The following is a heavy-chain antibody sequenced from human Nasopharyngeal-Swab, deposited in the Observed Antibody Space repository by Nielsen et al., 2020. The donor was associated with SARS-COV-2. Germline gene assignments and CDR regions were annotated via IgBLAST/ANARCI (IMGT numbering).Heavy chain of an antibody. CDR1: GFTFSSYS. Sequence: GGSLRLSCEASGFTFSSYSMNWGRQAPGKGLEWVSSISSSSGYIYYADSVKGRFTISRDNAKNSLYLQMNSLRAEDTAVYYCARGDRSGSYYPDYWGQGTLVTVSS. V-gene: IGHV3-21*01. D-gene: IGHD3-10*01. CDR2: ISSSSGYI. CDR3: ARGDRSGSYYPDY. J-gene: IGHJ4*02.